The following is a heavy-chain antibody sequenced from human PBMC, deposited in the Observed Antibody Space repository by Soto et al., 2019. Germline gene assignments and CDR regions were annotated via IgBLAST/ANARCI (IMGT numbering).Heavy chain of an antibody. J-gene: IGHJ4*02. CDR3: AKDMKWGGMTTIHYFDS. V-gene: IGHV3-11*01. CDR1: GFTFSDYY. D-gene: IGHD4-17*01. Sequence: PGGSLRLSCATSGFTFSDYYMSWIRQAPGKGLEWVSYISSSGSTIYYADSVKGRFTISRDNAKSSLFLQMNSLRPDDTALYYCAKDMKWGGMTTIHYFDSWGQGTLVTVSS. CDR2: ISSSGSTI.